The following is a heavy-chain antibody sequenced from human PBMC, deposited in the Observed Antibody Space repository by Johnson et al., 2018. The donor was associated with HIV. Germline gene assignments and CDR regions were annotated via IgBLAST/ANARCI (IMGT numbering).Heavy chain of an antibody. CDR2: ISYDGYNK. V-gene: IGHV3-30-3*01. CDR3: ATRDPTHRPGVFDI. CDR1: AFTFSSYA. D-gene: IGHD1-14*01. J-gene: IGHJ3*02. Sequence: QVQLVESGGGVVQPGRSLRLSCAASAFTFSSYAMHWVRQAPGKGLEWVAVISYDGYNKYYADSVRGRFTISRDNSKNTLYLQLHSLRAEDTAVYHCATRDPTHRPGVFDIWGQGTMVTISS.